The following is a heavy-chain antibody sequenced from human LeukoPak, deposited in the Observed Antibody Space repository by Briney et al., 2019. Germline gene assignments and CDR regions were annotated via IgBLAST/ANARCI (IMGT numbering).Heavy chain of an antibody. CDR2: ITSKAHSYAT. CDR1: GFTFSGSP. Sequence: GGSLRLSCAASGFTFSGSPMHWVRQISGKGLEWVGRITSKAHSYATAYAASVKGRFTISRDDSKNTAYLQMNSLKTEDTAVYYCTGHGYGSGSYSSDWGQGTLVTVSA. CDR3: TGHGYGSGSYSSD. V-gene: IGHV3-73*01. D-gene: IGHD3-10*01. J-gene: IGHJ4*02.